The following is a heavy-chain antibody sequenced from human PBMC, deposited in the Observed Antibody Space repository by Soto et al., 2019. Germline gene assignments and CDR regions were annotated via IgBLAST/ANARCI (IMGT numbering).Heavy chain of an antibody. CDR1: GFTFSSYW. CDR2: IKNDGSGA. V-gene: IGHV3-74*01. CDR3: VRGDGDYYDGNGYLGRH. Sequence: EVQLVESGGGLVQPGGSLTLSCAASGFTFSSYWMHWVRQAPGKGLVWVSRIKNDGSGAIYADSVKGRLTISRANAKDTLYREMSSQRVEDTAGYYCVRGDGDYYDGNGYLGRHWGQGSLVTVSS. D-gene: IGHD3-22*01. J-gene: IGHJ4*02.